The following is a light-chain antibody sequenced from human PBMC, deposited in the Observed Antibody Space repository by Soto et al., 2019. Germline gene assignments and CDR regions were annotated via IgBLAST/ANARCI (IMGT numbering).Light chain of an antibody. CDR1: QSISSW. J-gene: IGKJ2*01. CDR3: QQYKSYWYT. V-gene: IGKV1-5*03. Sequence: DIQMTQSPSTLSASVGDRVTITCRASQSISSWLAWYQQKPGKAPKLLIYKASSLESGVPSRLSGSGSGTEFTLTISSLQPDDFATYYCQQYKSYWYTFGQGTKLEIK. CDR2: KAS.